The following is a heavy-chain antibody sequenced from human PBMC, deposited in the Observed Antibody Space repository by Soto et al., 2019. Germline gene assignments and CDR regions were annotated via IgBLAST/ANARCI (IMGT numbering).Heavy chain of an antibody. V-gene: IGHV4-31*03. D-gene: IGHD5-18*01. CDR3: ARDLGVDTAMVRGGWFDP. J-gene: IGHJ5*02. CDR2: IYYSGST. CDR1: GGSISSGGYY. Sequence: PSETLSLTCTVSGGSISSGGYYWSWIRQHPGKGLEWIGYIYYSGSTYYNPSLKSRVTISVDTSKNQFSLKLSSVTAADTAVYYCARDLGVDTAMVRGGWFDPWGQGTLVTVSS.